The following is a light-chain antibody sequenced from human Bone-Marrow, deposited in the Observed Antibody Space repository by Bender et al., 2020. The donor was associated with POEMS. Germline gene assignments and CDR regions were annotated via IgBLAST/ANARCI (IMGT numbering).Light chain of an antibody. V-gene: IGLV2-14*02. J-gene: IGLJ2*01. CDR2: GVN. Sequence: QSALAQTASVSGSPGQSITISCSGDHYDIGSYDLVSWYQQHPGKAPKLLIFGVNKRPSGVSHRFSGSKSGNTATLTISRVEAGDEADYYCQVWDSISDHQVFGGGTKVTVL. CDR3: QVWDSISDHQV. CDR1: HYDIGSYDL.